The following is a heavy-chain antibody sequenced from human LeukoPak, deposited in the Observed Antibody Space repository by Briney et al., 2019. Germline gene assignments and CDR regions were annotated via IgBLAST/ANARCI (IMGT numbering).Heavy chain of an antibody. CDR2: INHSGTT. Sequence: SETLSLTCAVYGGSFSGYYWSWIRQPPGKGLEWIGEINHSGTTNYNPSLKSRVTISVDTSKNQSSLRLSSVTAADTAVYYCARGIPHPRSITIFGVVRTALDYWGQGTLVTVSA. CDR3: ARGIPHPRSITIFGVVRTALDY. CDR1: GGSFSGYY. V-gene: IGHV4-34*01. D-gene: IGHD3-3*01. J-gene: IGHJ4*02.